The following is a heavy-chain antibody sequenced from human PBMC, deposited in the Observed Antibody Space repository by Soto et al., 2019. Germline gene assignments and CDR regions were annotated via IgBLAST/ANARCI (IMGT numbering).Heavy chain of an antibody. V-gene: IGHV4-31*03. CDR3: ARSYDILTGQDFDY. J-gene: IGHJ4*02. CDR2: IYYSGST. D-gene: IGHD3-9*01. Sequence: QVQLQESGPGLVKPSQTLSLTCTVSGGSISSGGYYWSWIRQHPGQGLEWIGYIYYSGSTYYHPSLQSRVTISVDTSKNQFSLKLSSVTAADTAVYYCARSYDILTGQDFDYWGQGTLVTVSS. CDR1: GGSISSGGYY.